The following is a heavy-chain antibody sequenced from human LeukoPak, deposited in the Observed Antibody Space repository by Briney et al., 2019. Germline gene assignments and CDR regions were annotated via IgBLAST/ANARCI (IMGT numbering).Heavy chain of an antibody. CDR1: GGSISSSSYY. D-gene: IGHD2-2*01. J-gene: IGHJ4*02. V-gene: IGHV4-39*01. CDR2: IFYSGST. CDR3: ARTPPRSIVIVPAAPFDY. Sequence: SETLSLTCTVSGGSISSSSYYWGWIRQPPGKGLEWIGGIFYSGSTYYNPSLKSRVTISVDTSKNQFSLKLSSVSAADTAVYYCARTPPRSIVIVPAAPFDYWGQGTLVTVSS.